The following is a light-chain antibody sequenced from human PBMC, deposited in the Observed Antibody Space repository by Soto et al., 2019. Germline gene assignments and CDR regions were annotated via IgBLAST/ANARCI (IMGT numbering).Light chain of an antibody. CDR2: RAS. V-gene: IGKV1-5*03. J-gene: IGKJ1*01. Sequence: DIQITQSNSTLSASVGDRVTITCRASQSISTWVAWYQQKPGKAPNLLIYRASNIQSGVPSRFSGSGSGTEFTLTISSLQPDDFATYYCQHYNTYPWTFGQGTKVDIK. CDR3: QHYNTYPWT. CDR1: QSISTW.